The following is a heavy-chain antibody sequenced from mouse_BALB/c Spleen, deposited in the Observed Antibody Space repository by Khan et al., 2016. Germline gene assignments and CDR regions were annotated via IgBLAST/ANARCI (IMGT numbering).Heavy chain of an antibody. CDR3: MRYDGYYCYFDV. CDR1: GFTFSGFW. V-gene: IGHV11-2*02. J-gene: IGHJ1*01. D-gene: IGHD2-3*01. Sequence: EVQLLETGGGLVQPGGSRGLSCEGSGFTFSGFWMSWVRQTPGKTLEWIGDINSDGSAINYAPSIKDRFTSFRDNDKSTLYLQMSNVRSEDTATCVSMRYDGYYCYFDVWGAETTVTVSS. CDR2: INSDGSAI.